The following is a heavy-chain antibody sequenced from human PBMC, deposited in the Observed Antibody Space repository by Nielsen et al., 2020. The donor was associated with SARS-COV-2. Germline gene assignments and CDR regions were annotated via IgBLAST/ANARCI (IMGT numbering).Heavy chain of an antibody. CDR1: GFTFSSYW. CDR2: IWYDGSNK. V-gene: IGHV3-33*08. D-gene: IGHD3-22*01. CDR3: AREVYDSGGYSFDY. Sequence: GGSLRLSCATSGFTFSSYWMSWVRQAPGKGLEWVAVIWYDGSNKYYADSVKGRFTISRDNSKNTLYLQMNGLRAEDTAVYYCAREVYDSGGYSFDYWGQGTLVTVSS. J-gene: IGHJ4*02.